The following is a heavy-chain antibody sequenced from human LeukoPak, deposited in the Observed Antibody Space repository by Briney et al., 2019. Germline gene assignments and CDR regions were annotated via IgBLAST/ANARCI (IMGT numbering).Heavy chain of an antibody. V-gene: IGHV4-59*01. CDR2: IYYSGST. CDR3: ARGGYGGLKPPDYYYYYYMDV. CDR1: GGSISSYY. J-gene: IGHJ6*03. Sequence: SETLSLTCTVSGGSISSYYWSWIRQPPGKGLEWIGYIYYSGSTNYNPSLKSRVTISVDTSKNQFSLKLSSVTAADTAVYYCARGGYGGLKPPDYYYYYYMDVWGKGTTVTVSS. D-gene: IGHD4-23*01.